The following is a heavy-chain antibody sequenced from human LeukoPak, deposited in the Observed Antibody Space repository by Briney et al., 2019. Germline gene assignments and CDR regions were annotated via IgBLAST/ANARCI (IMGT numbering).Heavy chain of an antibody. Sequence: GGSLRLSCAASGFVFSTFWMTWVRQAPGKGLEWVANINLDGTEEHYVVSFLKGRFTISRDNAKNSLYLQMNDLRVEDTAVYYCASGRHDFLHWGQGTLVTVSS. CDR1: GFVFSTFW. CDR2: INLDGTEE. V-gene: IGHV3-7*01. D-gene: IGHD3/OR15-3a*01. CDR3: ASGRHDFLH. J-gene: IGHJ4*02.